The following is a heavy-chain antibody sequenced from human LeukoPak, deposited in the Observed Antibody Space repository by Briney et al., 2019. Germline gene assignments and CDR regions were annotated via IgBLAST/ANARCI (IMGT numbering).Heavy chain of an antibody. V-gene: IGHV3-23*01. CDR2: ISGSGGST. D-gene: IGHD2-2*01. J-gene: IGHJ6*02. Sequence: GGSLRLSCAASGFTFSSYAMSWVCQAPGKGLEWVSAISGSGGSTYYADSVKGRFTISRDNSKNTLYLQMNSLRAEDTAVYYCARDEGYCSRTSCYGPSKGMDVWGQGTAVIVSS. CDR3: ARDEGYCSRTSCYGPSKGMDV. CDR1: GFTFSSYA.